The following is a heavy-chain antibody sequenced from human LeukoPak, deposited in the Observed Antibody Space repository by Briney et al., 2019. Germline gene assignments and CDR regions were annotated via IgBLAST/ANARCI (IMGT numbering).Heavy chain of an antibody. CDR3: ARRRQTNWFDP. Sequence: RASVKVSCKASGYTFTGYYLHWVRQAPGQGLEWMGCVNPNSGDTNYAQKFQGRVTMTRDTSISTAYMELSRLRSDDTAVYYCARRRQTNWFDPWGQGTLVTVSS. V-gene: IGHV1-2*02. CDR2: VNPNSGDT. CDR1: GYTFTGYY. J-gene: IGHJ5*02.